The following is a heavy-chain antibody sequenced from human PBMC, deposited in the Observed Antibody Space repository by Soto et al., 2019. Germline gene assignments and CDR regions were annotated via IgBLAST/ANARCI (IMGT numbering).Heavy chain of an antibody. V-gene: IGHV3-53*04. J-gene: IGHJ6*02. Sequence: EVQLVESGGGLVQPGGSLRLSCAASGFTVSTNYMNWVRQAPGKGLEWVSVIYSGDGTYYADSVKGRFTISRHNSKNTRTLQMHSLRFEDTAVYYCARNPTPIVRGVTPYGMDVWGQGTTVIVSS. CDR2: IYSGDGT. CDR1: GFTVSTNY. D-gene: IGHD3-10*01. CDR3: ARNPTPIVRGVTPYGMDV.